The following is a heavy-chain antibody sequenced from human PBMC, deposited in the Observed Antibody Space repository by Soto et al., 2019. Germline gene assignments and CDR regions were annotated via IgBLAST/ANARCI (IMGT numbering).Heavy chain of an antibody. D-gene: IGHD5-18*01. Sequence: QVQLVQSGAEVKKPGSSVKVSCKASGGTFSSYTISWVRQASGQGLEWMGRIIPILGIANYAQKFQGRVTITADKSTSTAYMELRSLRSEDTAVYYCARDLGDGYSVDYWGQGTLVTVSS. CDR1: GGTFSSYT. V-gene: IGHV1-69*08. J-gene: IGHJ4*02. CDR3: ARDLGDGYSVDY. CDR2: IIPILGIA.